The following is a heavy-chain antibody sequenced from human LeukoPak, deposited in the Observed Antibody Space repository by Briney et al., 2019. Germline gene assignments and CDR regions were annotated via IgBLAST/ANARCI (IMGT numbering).Heavy chain of an antibody. D-gene: IGHD5-18*01. CDR3: ARDRAAMVPGAFDI. J-gene: IGHJ3*02. CDR2: IYYSGVYYSGST. CDR1: GGSISNYY. V-gene: IGHV4-59*12. Sequence: SETLSLTCTVSGGSISNYYWSWIRQSPGKGLEWIGYIYYSGVYYSGSTNYNPSLKSRVTISVDTSKNQFSLKLSSVTAADTAVYYCARDRAAMVPGAFDIWGQGTMVTVSS.